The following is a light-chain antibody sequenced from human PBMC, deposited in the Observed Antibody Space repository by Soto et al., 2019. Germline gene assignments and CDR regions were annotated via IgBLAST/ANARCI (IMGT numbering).Light chain of an antibody. CDR1: KSLSSDS. CDR2: GVS. J-gene: IGKJ2*01. Sequence: IVLTQSPGTLSLAPGKGVTLSCRTSKSLSSDSLAWYRQRLGQAPRLLIYGVSKRATGLPDRFSGGGSGTDFTLTITRLEPQDSAVYYCHQYGTSPPTFGQGTRLEIK. V-gene: IGKV3-20*01. CDR3: HQYGTSPPT.